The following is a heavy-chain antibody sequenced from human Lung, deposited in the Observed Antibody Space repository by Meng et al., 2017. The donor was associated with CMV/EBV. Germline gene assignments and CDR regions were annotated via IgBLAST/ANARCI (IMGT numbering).Heavy chain of an antibody. Sequence: QVQLQGSGPELVKPSGTLSPTCAVSGGSISSSNWWSWVRQPPGKGLEWIGEIYHSGSTNYNPSLKSRVTISVDKSKNQFSLKLSSVTAADTAVYYCASFPPPGKQWLVTDYWGQGTLVTVSS. J-gene: IGHJ4*02. V-gene: IGHV4-4*02. CDR3: ASFPPPGKQWLVTDY. CDR2: IYHSGST. CDR1: GGSISSSNW. D-gene: IGHD6-19*01.